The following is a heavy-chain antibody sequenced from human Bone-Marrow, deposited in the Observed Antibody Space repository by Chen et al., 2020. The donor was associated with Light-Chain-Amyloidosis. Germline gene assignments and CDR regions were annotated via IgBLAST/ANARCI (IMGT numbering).Heavy chain of an antibody. V-gene: IGHV3-21*02. CDR3: ARGGANFLSLDV. J-gene: IGHJ6*02. CDR1: GLTYKSYA. D-gene: IGHD2-15*01. CDR2: ISGGSTFI. Sequence: EVQLVESGGGVVKLGGSRRLCCVASGLTYKSYAMNWVRQAPGKGLEWVSSISGGSTFIYYADSIKGRFTISRDNAKNSLFLQLNSLRAEDTALYYCARGGANFLSLDVWGQGTTVTVSS.